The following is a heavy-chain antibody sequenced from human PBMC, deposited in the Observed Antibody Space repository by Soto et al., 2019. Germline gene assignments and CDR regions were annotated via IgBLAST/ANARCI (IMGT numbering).Heavy chain of an antibody. CDR3: AFDTAIIPAGVFDY. CDR2: INRDGSER. J-gene: IGHJ4*02. V-gene: IGHV3-74*01. D-gene: IGHD2-2*01. Sequence: EVQLVDSGGGLVQPGGSLRLSCAASGFIFSNYWMHWVRQAPGKGLVWVSRINRDGSERNYADSVKGRFTISRDNAKDKLYLQMNSLRAEDTAVYYCAFDTAIIPAGVFDYWGQGALVTVSS. CDR1: GFIFSNYW.